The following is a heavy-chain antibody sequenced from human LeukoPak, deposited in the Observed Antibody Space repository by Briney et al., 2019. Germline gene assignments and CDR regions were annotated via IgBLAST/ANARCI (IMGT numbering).Heavy chain of an antibody. CDR1: GFMFKTYW. CDR3: ARDNLEWGSVFDY. D-gene: IGHD3-16*01. Sequence: PGGSLRLSCATSGFMFKTYWMHWVRHAPGKRLVWVSRINNDGHGINYADSVKGRFTTSRDNAKNTLFLHMNSLRAEDTGVYYCARDNLEWGSVFDYWGQGTLVTVSS. CDR2: INNDGHGI. V-gene: IGHV3-74*01. J-gene: IGHJ4*02.